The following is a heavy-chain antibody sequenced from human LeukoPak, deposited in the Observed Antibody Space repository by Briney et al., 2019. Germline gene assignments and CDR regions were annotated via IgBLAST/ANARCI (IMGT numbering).Heavy chain of an antibody. CDR1: GGSISSGDYY. D-gene: IGHD5-18*01. V-gene: IGHV4-30-4*01. CDR3: ARAPRGYSYGYFDY. CDR2: IYYSGST. J-gene: IGHJ4*02. Sequence: SQTLSLTCTVSGGSISSGDYYWSWIRQPPGKGPEWIGYIYYSGSTYYNLSLKSRVTISVDTSKNQFSLKLSSVTAADTAVYYCARAPRGYSYGYFDYWGQGTLVTVSS.